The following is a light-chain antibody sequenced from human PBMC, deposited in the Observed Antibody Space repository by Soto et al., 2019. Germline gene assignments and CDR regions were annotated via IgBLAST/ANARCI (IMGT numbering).Light chain of an antibody. CDR1: QDISND. V-gene: IGKV1-6*01. Sequence: AIQMTQSPSSLSASVGDRVTITCRASQDISNDLGWYQEKPGQAPKLLIYAASNLQSGVPSRFSGSGSDTDFTLTIRSLQPEDFATYYCLQDYNYPWTFGQGTKVEI. CDR3: LQDYNYPWT. J-gene: IGKJ1*01. CDR2: AAS.